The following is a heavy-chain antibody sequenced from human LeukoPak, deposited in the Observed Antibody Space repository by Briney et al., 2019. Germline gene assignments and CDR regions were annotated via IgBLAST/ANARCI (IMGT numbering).Heavy chain of an antibody. CDR2: INHNGNVN. CDR3: ARAIAARPSGYYYYGMDV. J-gene: IGHJ6*02. Sequence: PGGSLRLSCAASGFTFSSYWMNWARQAPGKGLEWVASINHNGNVNYYVDSVKGRFTISRENAKNSLYLQMNSLRAEDTAVYYCARAIAARPSGYYYYGMDVWGQGTTVTVSS. V-gene: IGHV3-7*03. D-gene: IGHD6-6*01. CDR1: GFTFSSYW.